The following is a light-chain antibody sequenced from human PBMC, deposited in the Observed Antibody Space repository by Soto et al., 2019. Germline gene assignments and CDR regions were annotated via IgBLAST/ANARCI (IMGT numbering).Light chain of an antibody. CDR2: VAS. J-gene: IGKJ1*01. V-gene: IGKV3-15*01. CDR3: QQYNTWPRT. Sequence: EVVMTKSPGTLSLSPGERATLSCRAIQSVSSNLACFQHKPGQPPRLLIYVASTRATGTPARFSGSGSGTEFTLTMSSLQSEDFSVYYCQQYNTWPRTFGQGTKVEIK. CDR1: QSVSSN.